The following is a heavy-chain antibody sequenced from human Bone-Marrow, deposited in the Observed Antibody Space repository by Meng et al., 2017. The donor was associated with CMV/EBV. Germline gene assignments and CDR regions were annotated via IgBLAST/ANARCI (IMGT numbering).Heavy chain of an antibody. Sequence: GESLKISCAASGFTFSSYGMHWVRQAPGKGLEWVAVIWYDGSNKYYADSVKGRFTISRDNSRHSLYLQMNSLRADDAAVYYCAREVGATTGPDYWGQGTLVTVSS. V-gene: IGHV3-33*01. CDR3: AREVGATTGPDY. CDR2: IWYDGSNK. D-gene: IGHD1-26*01. J-gene: IGHJ4*02. CDR1: GFTFSSYG.